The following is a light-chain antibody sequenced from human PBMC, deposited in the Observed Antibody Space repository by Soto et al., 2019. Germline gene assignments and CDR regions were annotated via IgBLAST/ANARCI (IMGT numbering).Light chain of an antibody. Sequence: ELVLTQSPGTLSLSPGERATLSCRASQSVNSNYLAWYQQKPGQAPRLLIYGASSRATGIPDRFSGSGSGTEFTLTISSLQPDDFATYYCQHYNSYSEAFGQGTRLEIK. CDR2: GAS. CDR3: QHYNSYSEA. V-gene: IGKV3-20*01. J-gene: IGKJ5*01. CDR1: QSVNSNY.